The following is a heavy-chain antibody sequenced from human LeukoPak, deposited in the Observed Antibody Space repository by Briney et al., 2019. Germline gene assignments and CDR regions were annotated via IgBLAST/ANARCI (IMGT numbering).Heavy chain of an antibody. CDR3: ARSTVTTTPPFDY. D-gene: IGHD4-17*01. J-gene: IGHJ4*02. CDR2: IDPSTGGT. Sequence: WASVKVSCKTSGYTFSEYYIYWVRQAPGQGLEWMGWIDPSTGGTNYAQNFQGRVTMTRDTSTTTVYMELSSLKSDDTAVYHCARSTVTTTPPFDYWGQGTLVTVSS. V-gene: IGHV1-2*02. CDR1: GYTFSEYY.